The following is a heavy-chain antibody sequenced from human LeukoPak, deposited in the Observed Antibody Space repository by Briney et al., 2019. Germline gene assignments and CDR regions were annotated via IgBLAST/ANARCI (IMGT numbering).Heavy chain of an antibody. CDR1: GGSFSGYY. D-gene: IGHD3-22*01. V-gene: IGHV4-34*01. CDR2: IKHSGST. Sequence: PSETQSLTCAVYGGSFSGYYWSWIRQPPGKGREWIGEIKHSGSTNYNPSLKSRVTISVDTSKNQFSLKLSSVTAADTAVYYIARGAPPYYYDSSGYYPRHPFDYWGQGTLVTVSS. J-gene: IGHJ4*02. CDR3: ARGAPPYYYDSSGYYPRHPFDY.